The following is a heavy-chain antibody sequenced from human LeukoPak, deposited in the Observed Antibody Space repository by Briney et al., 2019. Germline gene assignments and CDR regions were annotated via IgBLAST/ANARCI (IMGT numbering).Heavy chain of an antibody. CDR2: ISSSSSYI. CDR1: GFTFSSYS. CDR3: ARDRSQGLHHMDV. D-gene: IGHD5-18*01. V-gene: IGHV3-21*01. J-gene: IGHJ6*03. Sequence: GGSLRLSCAASGFTFSSYSMNWVRQAPGKGLEWVSSISSSSSYIYYADSVKGRFTISRDNAKNSLYLQMNSLRAEDTAVYYCARDRSQGLHHMDVWGKGTTVTVSS.